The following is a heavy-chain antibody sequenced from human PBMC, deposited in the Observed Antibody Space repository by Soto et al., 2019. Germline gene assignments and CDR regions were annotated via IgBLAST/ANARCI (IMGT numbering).Heavy chain of an antibody. D-gene: IGHD6-6*01. V-gene: IGHV1-2*02. CDR2: INPNSGGT. CDR1: GYTFTVYY. J-gene: IGHJ4*02. Sequence: ASVKVSCKASGYTFTVYYMHWVRQAPGQGLEWMGWINPNSGGTNYAQKFQGRVTMTRDTSISTAYLELSRLRSDDTAVYYCAKEMFPRTVLDSSSPWGDYWGQGTAVTVSS. CDR3: AKEMFPRTVLDSSSPWGDY.